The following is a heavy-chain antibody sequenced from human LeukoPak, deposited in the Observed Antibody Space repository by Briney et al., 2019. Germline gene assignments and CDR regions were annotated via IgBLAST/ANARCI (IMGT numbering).Heavy chain of an antibody. D-gene: IGHD1-1*01. CDR1: GGSIGSSSHY. CDR3: ARDGSDNWGLFDS. V-gene: IGHV4-39*07. CDR2: ISYSGRT. Sequence: SETLSLTCTVSGGSIGSSSHYWGWSRQPPGKGLEWIASISYSGRTYYNPSLKSRVTMSVDTSKNQFSLKLSSVTAADTAVYYCARDGSDNWGLFDSWGQGTLVTVSS. J-gene: IGHJ4*02.